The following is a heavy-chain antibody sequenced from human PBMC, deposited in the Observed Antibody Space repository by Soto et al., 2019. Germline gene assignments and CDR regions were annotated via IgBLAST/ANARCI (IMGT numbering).Heavy chain of an antibody. CDR3: ARGFLGYSYGYYNY. V-gene: IGHV3-74*01. CDR2: INSDGSST. CDR1: GFTFSSYW. J-gene: IGHJ4*02. Sequence: GGSLRLSCAASGFTFSSYWMHWVRQAPGKGLVWVSRINSDGSSTSYADSVKGRFTISRDNAKNTLYLQMNSLRAEDTAVYYCARGFLGYSYGYYNYWGQGTLVTVSS. D-gene: IGHD5-18*01.